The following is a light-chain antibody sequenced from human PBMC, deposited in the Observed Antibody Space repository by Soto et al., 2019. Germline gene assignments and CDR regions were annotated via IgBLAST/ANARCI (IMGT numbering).Light chain of an antibody. V-gene: IGLV2-11*01. J-gene: IGLJ1*01. CDR3: CSYAGSSYV. Sequence: QSALTQPRSVSGSPGQSVTISGTGTSSDVGGYNYVSWYQQHPGKAPKLMMYDVSKRPSGVPDRFSGSKSGNTASLTISGLQAEDEADYYCCSYAGSSYVFGTGTKLTVL. CDR1: SSDVGGYNY. CDR2: DVS.